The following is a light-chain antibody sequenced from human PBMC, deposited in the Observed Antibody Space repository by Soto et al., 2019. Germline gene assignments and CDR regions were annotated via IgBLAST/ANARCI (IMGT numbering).Light chain of an antibody. CDR3: CSYAGSYTFYV. V-gene: IGLV1-40*01. J-gene: IGLJ1*01. CDR2: GNS. Sequence: QSVLTQPPSVSGAPGQRVTISCTGSSSNIGAGYDVHWYQQLPGTAPKLLIYGNSNRPSGVPDRFSGSKSGTSASLAITGLQAEDEADYYCCSYAGSYTFYVFGTGNKVTVL. CDR1: SSNIGAGYD.